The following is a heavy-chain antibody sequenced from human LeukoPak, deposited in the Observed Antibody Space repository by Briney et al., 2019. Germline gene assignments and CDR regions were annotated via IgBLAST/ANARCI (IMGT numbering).Heavy chain of an antibody. J-gene: IGHJ3*02. D-gene: IGHD6-13*01. CDR3: AKDREGRRSSSWYYGAFDI. CDR2: ISYDGSNK. Sequence: GRSLRLSCAASGFTFSSYGMHWVRQAPGKGLEWVAVISYDGSNKYYADSVKGRFTISRDNSKNTLYLQMNSLRAEDTVVYYCAKDREGRRSSSWYYGAFDIWGQGTMVTVSS. CDR1: GFTFSSYG. V-gene: IGHV3-30*18.